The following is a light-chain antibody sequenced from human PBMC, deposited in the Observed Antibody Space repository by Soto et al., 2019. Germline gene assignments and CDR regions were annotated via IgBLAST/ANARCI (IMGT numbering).Light chain of an antibody. CDR2: GAS. V-gene: IGKV3-15*01. CDR1: QSVATN. J-gene: IGKJ1*01. CDR3: QQYNNWPQT. Sequence: EAVLTQSPATLSVSPGERATLSCRASQSVATNLAWYQQRPGQAPRLLIYGASKRAVGLPARFRGSGSGTEFTLTITSLPSEDFAVYYCQQYNNWPQTFGQGTKVEIK.